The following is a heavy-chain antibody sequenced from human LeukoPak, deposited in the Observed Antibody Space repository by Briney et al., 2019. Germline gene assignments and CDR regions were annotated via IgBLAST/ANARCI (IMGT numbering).Heavy chain of an antibody. V-gene: IGHV3-21*01. D-gene: IGHD6-19*01. Sequence: GGSLRLSCAASGFTFSSYSMNWVRQAPGKGLEWVSSISSSSSYIYYADSVKGRFTISRDNAKNSLYLQMNSLRAEDTAVYCCARVDSSGWYVDYWGQGTLVTVSS. CDR3: ARVDSSGWYVDY. CDR2: ISSSSSYI. J-gene: IGHJ4*02. CDR1: GFTFSSYS.